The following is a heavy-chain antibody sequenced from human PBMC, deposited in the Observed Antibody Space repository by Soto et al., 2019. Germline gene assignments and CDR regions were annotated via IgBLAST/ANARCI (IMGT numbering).Heavy chain of an antibody. CDR3: AHMMEIWFVAGPFDY. Sequence: QITLKESGPTLVKPTQTLTLTCTFSGFSLSTSGVGVGWIRQPPGKALEWLALIYWDDDKRYSPSLKSRLTITKDTSKNQVVLTMTNMDPVDTATYYCAHMMEIWFVAGPFDYWGQGTLVTVSS. J-gene: IGHJ4*02. CDR2: IYWDDDK. D-gene: IGHD6-19*01. V-gene: IGHV2-5*02. CDR1: GFSLSTSGVG.